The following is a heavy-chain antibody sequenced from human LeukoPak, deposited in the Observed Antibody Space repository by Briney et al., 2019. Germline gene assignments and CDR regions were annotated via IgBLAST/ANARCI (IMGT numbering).Heavy chain of an antibody. CDR1: GFTFSDYY. V-gene: IGHV3-11*04. D-gene: IGHD2-15*01. CDR3: AKERDIVVVKGAFDP. J-gene: IGHJ5*02. CDR2: ISSSGSTI. Sequence: GGSLRLSCAASGFTFSDYYMSWIRQAPGKGLEWVSYISSSGSTIYYADSVKGRFTISRDNAKNSLYLQMNSLRAEDTAVYYCAKERDIVVVKGAFDPWGQGTLVTVS.